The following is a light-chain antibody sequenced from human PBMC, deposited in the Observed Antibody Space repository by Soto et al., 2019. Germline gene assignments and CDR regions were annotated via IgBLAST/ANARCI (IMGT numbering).Light chain of an antibody. J-gene: IGLJ1*01. CDR3: SSYTSSNTLV. V-gene: IGLV2-14*01. CDR2: ELR. Sequence: QSALTQPAAVSGSPGLSITNSCIGTNSDVVGYKYVSCYQQHPGKASKLIIYELRNRPSGVSNRFSGSKSGNTASLPISRLQAEDEADYYCSSYTSSNTLVFGTGTKVTVL. CDR1: NSDVVGYKY.